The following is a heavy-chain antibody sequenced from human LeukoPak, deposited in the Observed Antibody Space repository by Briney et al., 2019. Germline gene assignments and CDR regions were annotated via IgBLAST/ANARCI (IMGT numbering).Heavy chain of an antibody. CDR3: ARTRYDSSFTFDY. CDR2: IHYSGST. D-gene: IGHD3-22*01. J-gene: IGHJ4*02. V-gene: IGHV4-59*01. CDR1: GGSISPYY. Sequence: SETLSLTCTVSGGSISPYYWSWIRQPPGKGLEWIGYIHYSGSTNYNPSLKSRVTISVDTSKNQFSLKLSSVTAADTAVYYCARTRYDSSFTFDYWGQGTLVTVSS.